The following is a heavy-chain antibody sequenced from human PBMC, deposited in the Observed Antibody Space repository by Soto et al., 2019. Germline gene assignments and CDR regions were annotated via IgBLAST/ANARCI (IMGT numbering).Heavy chain of an antibody. V-gene: IGHV3-33*01. CDR1: GFTFSSYG. CDR3: ASEYCSGGSCYYYGMDV. D-gene: IGHD2-15*01. Sequence: GGSLRLSCAASGFTFSSYGMHWVRQAPGKGLEWVAVIWYDGSNKYYADSVKGRFTISRDNSKNTLYLQMNSLRAEDTAVYYCASEYCSGGSCYYYGMDVWGQGTAVTVSS. J-gene: IGHJ6*02. CDR2: IWYDGSNK.